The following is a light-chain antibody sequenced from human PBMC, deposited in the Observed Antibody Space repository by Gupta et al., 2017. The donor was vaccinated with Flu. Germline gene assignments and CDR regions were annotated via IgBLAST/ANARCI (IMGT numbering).Light chain of an antibody. Sequence: SYELTQPPSVSVSPGQTARIICSGDALPKQYAYWYQQEPGQAPLLVIYKDTERPSGIPERFSGSSSGTTVTLTISGVQAEDEADYHCQSADSSASRVFGGGTKLTVL. CDR3: QSADSSASRV. J-gene: IGLJ2*01. V-gene: IGLV3-25*02. CDR2: KDT. CDR1: ALPKQY.